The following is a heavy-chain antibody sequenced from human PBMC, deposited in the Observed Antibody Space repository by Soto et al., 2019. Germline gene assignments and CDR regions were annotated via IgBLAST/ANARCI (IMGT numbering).Heavy chain of an antibody. CDR2: IYPGDSDT. D-gene: IGHD2-2*01. CDR3: GRLYLLVYCSSTSCYGGYYYYGMDV. CDR1: GYSFTSYW. J-gene: IGHJ6*02. Sequence: GESLKISCKGSGYSFTSYWIGWVRQMPGKGLEWMGIIYPGDSDTRYSPSFQGQVTISADKSISTAYLQWSSLKASDTAMYYYGRLYLLVYCSSTSCYGGYYYYGMDVWGQGTRVTVSS. V-gene: IGHV5-51*01.